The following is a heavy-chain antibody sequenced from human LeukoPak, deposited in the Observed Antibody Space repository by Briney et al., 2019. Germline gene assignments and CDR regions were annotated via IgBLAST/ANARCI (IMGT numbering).Heavy chain of an antibody. Sequence: VASVTVSCTASGGTFSSYAISWVRQAPGQGLEWMGGIIPIFGTANYAQKFQGRVTITADESTSTAYMELSSLGSEDTAVYYCARDLEDYYDSSGYYSGYWGQGTLVTVSS. J-gene: IGHJ4*02. CDR2: IIPIFGTA. CDR1: GGTFSSYA. D-gene: IGHD3-22*01. CDR3: ARDLEDYYDSSGYYSGY. V-gene: IGHV1-69*13.